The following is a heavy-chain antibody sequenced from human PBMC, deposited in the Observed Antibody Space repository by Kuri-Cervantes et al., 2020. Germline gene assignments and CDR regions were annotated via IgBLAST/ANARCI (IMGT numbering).Heavy chain of an antibody. CDR2: ISWDGGST. Sequence: GGSLRLSCAASGFTFDDYTMHWVRQAPGKGLEWVSLISWDGGSTYYADSVKGRFTISRDNSKNSLYLQMNSLRTEDTAVYYCARDVKDIVVVVAATRVGNYYGMDVWGQGTTVTVSS. CDR3: ARDVKDIVVVVAATRVGNYYGMDV. V-gene: IGHV3-43*01. D-gene: IGHD2-15*01. CDR1: GFTFDDYT. J-gene: IGHJ6*02.